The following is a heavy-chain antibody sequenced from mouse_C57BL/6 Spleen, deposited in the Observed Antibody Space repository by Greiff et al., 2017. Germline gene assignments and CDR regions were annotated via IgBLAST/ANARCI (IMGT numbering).Heavy chain of an antibody. CDR1: GFTFSDYY. CDR3: ARDRGTGYYAMDY. Sequence: EVQRVESEGGLVQPGSSMKLSCTASGFTFSDYYMAWVRQVPEKGLEWVANINYDGSSTYYLDSLKSRFIISRDNAKNILYLQMSSLKSEDTATYYCARDRGTGYYAMDYWGQGTSVTVSS. D-gene: IGHD4-1*01. V-gene: IGHV5-16*01. J-gene: IGHJ4*01. CDR2: INYDGSST.